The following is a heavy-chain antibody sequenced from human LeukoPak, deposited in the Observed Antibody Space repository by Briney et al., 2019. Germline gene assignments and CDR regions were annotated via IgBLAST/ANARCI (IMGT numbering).Heavy chain of an antibody. CDR1: GFKFDDFG. CDR3: VTGGSGTYYK. J-gene: IGHJ4*02. CDR2: INWDGGST. D-gene: IGHD1-26*01. Sequence: PGGSLRLSCAAPGFKFDDFGMSWVRQDPAKGLEWVSSINWDGGSTYYADSVKGRVTISRDNVESSLHLQMNSLRVEDTAVYYCVTGGSGTYYKWGQGTLVTVSS. V-gene: IGHV3-20*04.